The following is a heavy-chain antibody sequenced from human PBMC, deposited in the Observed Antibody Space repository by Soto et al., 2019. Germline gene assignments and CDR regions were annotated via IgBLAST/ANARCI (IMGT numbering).Heavy chain of an antibody. V-gene: IGHV1-18*04. Sequence: GASVKVSCKASGYTFTGYYMHWVRQAPGQGLEWMGWISAYNGNTNYAQKLQGRVTMTTDTSTSTAYMELRSLRSDDTAVYYCARTPTYYYDSSGPRFDYWGQGTLVTVSS. D-gene: IGHD3-22*01. J-gene: IGHJ4*02. CDR1: GYTFTGYY. CDR2: ISAYNGNT. CDR3: ARTPTYYYDSSGPRFDY.